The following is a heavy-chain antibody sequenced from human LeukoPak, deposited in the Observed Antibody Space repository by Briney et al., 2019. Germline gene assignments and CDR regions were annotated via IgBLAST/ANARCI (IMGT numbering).Heavy chain of an antibody. D-gene: IGHD3-16*01. CDR3: ARGPPRGYFQH. CDR1: GGSISSYY. Sequence: KTSETLSLTCTVSGGSISSYYWSWIRQPPGKGLEWIGYIYYSGSTYYNPSLKSRVTISVDRSKNQFSLKLSSVTAADTAVYYCARGPPRGYFQHWGQGTLVTVSS. CDR2: IYYSGST. J-gene: IGHJ1*01. V-gene: IGHV4-59*12.